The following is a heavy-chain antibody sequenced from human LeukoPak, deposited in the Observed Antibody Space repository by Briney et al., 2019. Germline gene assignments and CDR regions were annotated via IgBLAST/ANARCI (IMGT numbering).Heavy chain of an antibody. CDR3: ASSTLQRRDSSGYYFGY. D-gene: IGHD3-22*01. V-gene: IGHV1-69*13. CDR2: IIPIFGTA. Sequence: SVKVSCKASGGTFSSYAISWVRQAPGQGLEWMGGIIPIFGTANYAQKFQGRVTITADESTSTAYMELSSLRSEDTAVYYCASSTLQRRDSSGYYFGYWGQGTLVTVSS. CDR1: GGTFSSYA. J-gene: IGHJ4*02.